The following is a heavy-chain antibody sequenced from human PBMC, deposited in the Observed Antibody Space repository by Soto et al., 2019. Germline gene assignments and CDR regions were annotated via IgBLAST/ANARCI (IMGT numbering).Heavy chain of an antibody. V-gene: IGHV3-23*01. CDR2: TSASGGVT. CDR1: GFTFYSHA. J-gene: IGHJ6*02. D-gene: IGHD1-1*01. Sequence: PGGSLRLSCAASGFTFYSHAMSWVRQAPGKGLEWVSGTSASGGVTYYADSVKGRFTMSRDNAKNTLWLQMNSLRAEDTAVYYCVRDGYPAWVYGVDVWGQGTTVTVSS. CDR3: VRDGYPAWVYGVDV.